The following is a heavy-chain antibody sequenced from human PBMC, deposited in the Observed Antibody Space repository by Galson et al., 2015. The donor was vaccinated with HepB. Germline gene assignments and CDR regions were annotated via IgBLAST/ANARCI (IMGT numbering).Heavy chain of an antibody. CDR2: ISSSSSYI. D-gene: IGHD3-9*01. CDR1: GFTFSSYS. J-gene: IGHJ4*02. CDR3: AREDAYYDILTGSIDY. V-gene: IGHV3-21*01. Sequence: SLRLSCAASGFTFSSYSMNWVRQAPGKGLEWVSSISSSSSYIYYADSVKGRFTISRDNAKNSLYLQMNSLRAEDTAVYYCAREDAYYDILTGSIDYWGQGTLVTVSS.